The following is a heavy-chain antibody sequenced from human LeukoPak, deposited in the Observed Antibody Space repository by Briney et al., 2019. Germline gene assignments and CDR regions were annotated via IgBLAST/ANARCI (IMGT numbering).Heavy chain of an antibody. CDR3: AKSLGDFWTYYYYYYGMDV. CDR2: ISGSGGST. J-gene: IGHJ6*02. Sequence: PGGSLRLSCAASGFTFSSYAMSWVRQAPGQGMEWDSAISGSGGSTYYADSVKGRFTISRDNSKNTLYLQMNSLRAEDTAVYYCAKSLGDFWTYYYYYYGMDVWGQGTTVTVSS. V-gene: IGHV3-23*01. CDR1: GFTFSSYA. D-gene: IGHD3-3*01.